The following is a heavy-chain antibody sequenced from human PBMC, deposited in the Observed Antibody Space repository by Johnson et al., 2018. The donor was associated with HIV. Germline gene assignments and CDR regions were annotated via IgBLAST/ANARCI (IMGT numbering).Heavy chain of an antibody. Sequence: VQLVESGGGLVKPGGSLRLSCAASGFTFSNAWMSWVRQAPGKGLEWVGRIKSKTDGGTTDYAAPVKGRFTISRDDSKNTLYLQMNSLKTEDTAVYYCTTEDGSGTGYPVLVMDICGQGTMVTVSS. D-gene: IGHD3-10*01. J-gene: IGHJ3*02. CDR3: TTEDGSGTGYPVLVMDI. CDR1: GFTFSNAW. CDR2: IKSKTDGGTT. V-gene: IGHV3-15*01.